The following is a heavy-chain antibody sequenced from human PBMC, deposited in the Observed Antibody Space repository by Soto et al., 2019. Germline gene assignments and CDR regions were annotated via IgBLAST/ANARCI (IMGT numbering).Heavy chain of an antibody. Sequence: QVQLVQSGAEEKKPGASVKVSCKASGYTFTSYAMHWVRQAPGQRLEWMGWINAGNGNTKYSQKFQGRVTITRDTTASTAYRELSSLRSEDTAVYYCARIVLVPAPEVDAFDIWGQGTMVTVSS. D-gene: IGHD2-2*01. CDR3: ARIVLVPAPEVDAFDI. CDR1: GYTFTSYA. V-gene: IGHV1-3*05. CDR2: INAGNGNT. J-gene: IGHJ3*02.